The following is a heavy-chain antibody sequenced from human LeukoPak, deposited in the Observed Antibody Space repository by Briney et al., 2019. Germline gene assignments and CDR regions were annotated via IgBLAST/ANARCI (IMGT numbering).Heavy chain of an antibody. D-gene: IGHD3-16*01. V-gene: IGHV4-59*01. Sequence: PSETLSLTCTVSGGSISSYYWSWIRQPPGKGLEWIGYIYYSGSTNYNPSLKSRVTISVDTSKNQFSLKLNSVTAADTAVYYCARDLSYESAFDIWGQGTMVTVSS. CDR3: ARDLSYESAFDI. J-gene: IGHJ3*02. CDR2: IYYSGST. CDR1: GGSISSYY.